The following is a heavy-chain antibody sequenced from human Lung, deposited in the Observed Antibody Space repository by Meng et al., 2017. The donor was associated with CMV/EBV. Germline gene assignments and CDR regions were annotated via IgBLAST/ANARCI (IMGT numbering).Heavy chain of an antibody. CDR3: ARDYSSSGGSVN. Sequence: CKASGYNFTGYYMHWVRQAPGQGLEWMGWINPNSGGTNYAQKFQGRVTMTRDTSISTAYMELSRLRSDDTAVYYCARDYSSSGGSVNWGQGTLVTVSS. J-gene: IGHJ4*02. CDR1: GYNFTGYY. D-gene: IGHD6-6*01. V-gene: IGHV1-2*02. CDR2: INPNSGGT.